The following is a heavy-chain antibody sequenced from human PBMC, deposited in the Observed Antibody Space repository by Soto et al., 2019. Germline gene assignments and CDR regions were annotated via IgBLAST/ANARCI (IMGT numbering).Heavy chain of an antibody. CDR1: GGSISSYC. Sequence: SETLCLTCTVSGGSISSYCWSWIRQPPGKGLEWVGYIYYSGSTNYNPSLKSRVTISVDTPKNQFSLKLSSVTAADTAVYYCARDYATTIGIPHRYYYGMDVWGQGTTVTVSS. CDR2: IYYSGST. CDR3: ARDYATTIGIPHRYYYGMDV. J-gene: IGHJ6*02. D-gene: IGHD3-16*02. V-gene: IGHV4-59*01.